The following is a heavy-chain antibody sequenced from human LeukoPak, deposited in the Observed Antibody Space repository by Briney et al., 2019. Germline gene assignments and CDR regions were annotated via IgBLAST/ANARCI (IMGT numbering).Heavy chain of an antibody. D-gene: IGHD2-15*01. CDR2: IYYSGST. CDR1: GGSISSGGYY. V-gene: IGHV4-31*03. J-gene: IGHJ4*02. Sequence: SETLSLTCTVSGGSISSGGYYWSWIRQHPGKGLEWIGYIYYSGSTYYNPSLKSRVTISVDTSKNQFSLKLSSVTAADTAVYYCARTGLEVAATGGFDYWGQGTLVTVSS. CDR3: ARTGLEVAATGGFDY.